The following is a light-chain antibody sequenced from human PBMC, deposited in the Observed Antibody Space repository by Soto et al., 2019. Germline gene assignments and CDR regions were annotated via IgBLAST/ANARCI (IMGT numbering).Light chain of an antibody. V-gene: IGKV1D-16*01. CDR1: QDINSY. CDR3: QQYNIYPLT. Sequence: DVQMTQSPSSLSASVGDRVTITCRASQDINSYLAWYQQKPGNAPKSLIYAASSLQTGDPSRFSGSESGTDFTLTINNLQPEDSATYYCQQYNIYPLTFGGGTKVEIK. J-gene: IGKJ4*01. CDR2: AAS.